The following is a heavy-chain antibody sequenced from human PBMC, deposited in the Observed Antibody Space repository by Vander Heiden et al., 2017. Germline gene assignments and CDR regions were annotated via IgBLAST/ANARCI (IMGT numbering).Heavy chain of an antibody. J-gene: IGHJ4*02. Sequence: QVQLVQSGAEVKKPGASVQVSCKASGYTFTDYEINWVRQADGQGLEWVGWMDPKTGKTGYAQKFQGRVAMTRNTSITTASMELSSLRSEDTAVYYCARYCSSASCYKFDYWGQGTLVTVSS. D-gene: IGHD2-2*01. CDR1: GYTFTDYE. CDR3: ARYCSSASCYKFDY. CDR2: MDPKTGKT. V-gene: IGHV1-8*01.